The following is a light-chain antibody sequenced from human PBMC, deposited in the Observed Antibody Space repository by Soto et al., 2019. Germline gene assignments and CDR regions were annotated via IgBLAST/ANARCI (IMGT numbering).Light chain of an antibody. CDR3: HQNSDWPLT. Sequence: EIVLTQSPATLSLTPGERATLSCRASRSVGNSLAWYQQKPGQAPGLIIYEVSTRATGIPARFSGSGSGTDFTLTISSLESEDFAIYYCHQNSDWPLTFGAGTKVDIK. CDR1: RSVGNS. J-gene: IGKJ4*01. CDR2: EVS. V-gene: IGKV3-11*01.